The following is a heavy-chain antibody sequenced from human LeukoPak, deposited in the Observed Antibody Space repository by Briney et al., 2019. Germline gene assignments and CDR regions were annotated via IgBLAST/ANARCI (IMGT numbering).Heavy chain of an antibody. D-gene: IGHD2-2*01. CDR1: GGSISSGGYS. V-gene: IGHV4-30-2*01. CDR3: ARGRYCSSTSCPTPKNNWFDP. J-gene: IGHJ5*02. Sequence: SETLSLTCAVSGGSISSGGYSWSWIRQPPGKGLEWIGYIYHSGSTYYNPSLKSRVTISVDMSKNQFSLKLSPVTAADTAVYYCARGRYCSSTSCPTPKNNWFDPWGQGTLVTVSS. CDR2: IYHSGST.